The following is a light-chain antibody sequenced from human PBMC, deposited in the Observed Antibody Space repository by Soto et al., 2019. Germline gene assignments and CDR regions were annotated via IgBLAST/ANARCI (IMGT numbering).Light chain of an antibody. CDR3: GTWDSSLSAV. CDR1: SSNIGNNY. J-gene: IGLJ2*01. V-gene: IGLV1-51*01. CDR2: DNN. Sequence: QSVLTQPPSVSAAPGQKVTISCSGSSSNIGNNYVSWYQHLPGTAPKLLIYDNNKRPSGIPDQFSGSKSGTSATLGITGLQTGDEADYYCGTWDSSLSAVFGGGTKVTVL.